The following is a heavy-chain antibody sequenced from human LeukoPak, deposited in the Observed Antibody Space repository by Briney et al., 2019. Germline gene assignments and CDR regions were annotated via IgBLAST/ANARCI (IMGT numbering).Heavy chain of an antibody. CDR1: GGSISSYY. J-gene: IGHJ4*02. Sequence: KPSETLSLTCTVSGGSISSYYWSWIRQPAGKGLEWIGRIYTSGSTNYNPSLKRRVTMSVDTSKKQFSLKQSSVTAADTAVYYCARDRNDFWSGYSLDYWGQGTLVTVSS. CDR2: IYTSGST. V-gene: IGHV4-4*07. CDR3: ARDRNDFWSGYSLDY. D-gene: IGHD3-3*01.